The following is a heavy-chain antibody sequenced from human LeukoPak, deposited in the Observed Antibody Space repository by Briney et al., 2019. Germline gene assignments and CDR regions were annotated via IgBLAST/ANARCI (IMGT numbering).Heavy chain of an antibody. J-gene: IGHJ6*03. CDR3: ARSATRYSRWSGWSGWYYYMDV. D-gene: IGHD6-19*01. CDR1: GGSVSSSSYY. CDR2: IYYSGST. Sequence: SETLSLTCTVSGGSVSSSSYYWGWIRQPPGKGLEWIGSIYYSGSTYYNPSLKSRVSISVDTSKNQFSLKLNSLTAADTAVYYCARSATRYSRWSGWSGWYYYMDVWGKGTTVTVSS. V-gene: IGHV4-39*07.